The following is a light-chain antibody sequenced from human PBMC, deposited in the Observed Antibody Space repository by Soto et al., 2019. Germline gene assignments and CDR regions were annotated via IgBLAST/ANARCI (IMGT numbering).Light chain of an antibody. CDR2: EVT. V-gene: IGLV2-8*01. J-gene: IGLJ3*02. CDR1: SSDVGAYNY. Sequence: QSVLTQPPSASGSPRQSVTISCTGTSSDVGAYNYVSWYQQHAGKAPKLVIYEVTKRTSGVPDRFSGSKSANTASLTVSGLQAEDEADYYCSSFASSNTWVFGGGTKLTVL. CDR3: SSFASSNTWV.